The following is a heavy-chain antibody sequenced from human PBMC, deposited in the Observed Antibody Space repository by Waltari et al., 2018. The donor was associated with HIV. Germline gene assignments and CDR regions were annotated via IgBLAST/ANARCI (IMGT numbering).Heavy chain of an antibody. V-gene: IGHV1-3*01. CDR3: ARSGIVRGRSYELLAF. CDR2: INACNGNS. Sequence: QVLLVQSGTEVKKPGASVTISCKASGYNFTSYTVHWVHQAPGRGLEWLGWINACNGNSDYPPGFQDRLTLTRYISASTSYFVFSGLTSDDTSVYFCARSGIVRGRSYELLAFWGQGT. D-gene: IGHD3-16*01. J-gene: IGHJ4*01. CDR1: GYNFTSYT.